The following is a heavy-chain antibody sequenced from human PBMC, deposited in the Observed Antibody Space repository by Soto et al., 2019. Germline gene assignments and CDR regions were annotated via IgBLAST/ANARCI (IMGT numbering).Heavy chain of an antibody. J-gene: IGHJ4*02. CDR3: ARDGEAAAGTVSLDY. Sequence: EASVKVSCKASGYTFTSYGISWVRQAPGQGLEWMGWISAYNGNTNYAQKLQGRVTMTTDTSTSTAYMELRSLRSDDTAVYYCARDGEAAAGTVSLDYWGQGTLVTVSS. D-gene: IGHD6-13*01. CDR1: GYTFTSYG. CDR2: ISAYNGNT. V-gene: IGHV1-18*01.